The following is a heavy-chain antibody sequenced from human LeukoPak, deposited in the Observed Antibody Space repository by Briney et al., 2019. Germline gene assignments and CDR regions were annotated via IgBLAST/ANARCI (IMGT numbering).Heavy chain of an antibody. CDR3: AKDPSLRTTLPL. Sequence: LGGSLRLSCAASGFTFTHYGMHWVRQAPGKGLEWVALVSYDGSNTYYVDSVKGRFTISRDNSRNTLYLQMNSLRAEDTAVYYCAKDPSLRTTLPLWGQGTRVTVSS. J-gene: IGHJ4*02. CDR1: GFTFTHYG. D-gene: IGHD1-1*01. V-gene: IGHV3-30*18. CDR2: VSYDGSNT.